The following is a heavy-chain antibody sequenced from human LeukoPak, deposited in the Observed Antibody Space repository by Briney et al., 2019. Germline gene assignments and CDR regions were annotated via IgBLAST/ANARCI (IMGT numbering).Heavy chain of an antibody. CDR1: GYTFTSYG. D-gene: IGHD3-22*01. V-gene: IGHV1-18*01. CDR2: ISAYNGNT. CDR3: ARDFRYYYDSSGYYFGTY. J-gene: IGHJ4*02. Sequence: GASVKVSCEASGYTFTSYGISWVRQAPGQGLEWMGWISAYNGNTNYAQKLQGRVTMTTDTSTSTAYMELRSLRSDDTAVYYCARDFRYYYDSSGYYFGTYWGQGTLVTVSS.